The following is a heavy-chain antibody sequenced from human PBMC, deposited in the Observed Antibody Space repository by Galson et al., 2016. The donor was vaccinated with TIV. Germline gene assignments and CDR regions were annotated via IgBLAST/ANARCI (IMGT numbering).Heavy chain of an antibody. D-gene: IGHD5-12*01. J-gene: IGHJ4*02. CDR2: ISAYNGNT. CDR3: ARDGYRFGNYFDF. V-gene: IGHV1-18*01. Sequence: SVKVSCKASGYTFINYGVGWVRQAPGQGLKWMGWISAYNGNTRYAQKLQARVTMTTDTSTNTAYMELRSLRSDDTAVYYCARDGYRFGNYFDFWGQGTLVTVSS. CDR1: GYTFINYG.